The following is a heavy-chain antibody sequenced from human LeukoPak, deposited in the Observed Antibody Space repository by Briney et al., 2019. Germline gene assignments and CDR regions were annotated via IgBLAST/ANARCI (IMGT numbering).Heavy chain of an antibody. CDR1: GYTFTSYD. CDR3: ARKDAIFYYYGTDV. CDR2: MNPNSGNT. D-gene: IGHD2-8*01. Sequence: GASVKVSCKASGYTFTSYDINWVRQATGQGLEWMGWMNPNSGNTGYAQKFQGRVTMTRNTSISTAYMELSSLRSEDTAVYYCARKDAIFYYYGTDVWGQGTTVTVSS. V-gene: IGHV1-8*01. J-gene: IGHJ6*02.